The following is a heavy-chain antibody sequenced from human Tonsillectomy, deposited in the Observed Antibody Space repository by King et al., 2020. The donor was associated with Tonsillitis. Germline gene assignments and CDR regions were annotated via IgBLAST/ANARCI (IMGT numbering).Heavy chain of an antibody. V-gene: IGHV3-15*01. J-gene: IGHJ6*02. CDR2: IKSTIDGGTT. CDR3: TSQPGAAGGTPLSDYGLDV. CDR1: GFTVTNAW. Sequence: VQLVESGGGLVEPGGSLRLSCTASGFTVTNAWMTWVRQAPEKGLEWVGRIKSTIDGGTTDYAAPVKGRFTISRDDSKNTLYLQMNSLKNDDTAVYYCTSQPGAAGGTPLSDYGLDVWGHGTTVTVSS. D-gene: IGHD6-13*01.